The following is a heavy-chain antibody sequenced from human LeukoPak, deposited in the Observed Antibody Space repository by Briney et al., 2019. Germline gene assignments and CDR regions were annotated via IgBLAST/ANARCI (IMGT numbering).Heavy chain of an antibody. Sequence: GGSLRLSCAASGFIFSRFAMHWVRQAPGKGLEWLAVISHDGSNKYHIDSVKGRLTISRDNSKNTLYLQMNRLRSEDEAVYYCARSIRQASYLDYWGQGTLVTVSS. V-gene: IGHV3-30*04. CDR2: ISHDGSNK. CDR1: GFIFSRFA. CDR3: ARSIRQASYLDY. D-gene: IGHD1-14*01. J-gene: IGHJ4*02.